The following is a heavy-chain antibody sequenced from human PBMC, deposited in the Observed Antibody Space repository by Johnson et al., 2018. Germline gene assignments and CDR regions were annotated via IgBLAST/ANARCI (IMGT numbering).Heavy chain of an antibody. CDR3: AIDMGIYYGFDS. CDR2: IIPIFGTT. D-gene: IGHD3-10*01. J-gene: IGHJ3*02. CDR1: GVTISSNA. Sequence: QVQLVQSGAEVKKPGSSVKVSCMASGVTISSNAISWVRQAPGQGLEWLGVIIPIFGTTFYAQQLQGSVKIIADESTNTASMELSSLRSEDTAFYYCAIDMGIYYGFDSWSQGTMVTVFS. V-gene: IGHV1-69*12.